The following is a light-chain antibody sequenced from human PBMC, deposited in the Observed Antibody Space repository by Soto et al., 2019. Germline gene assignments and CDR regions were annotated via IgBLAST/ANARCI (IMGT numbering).Light chain of an antibody. Sequence: QSALTQPASVSRSPGRSVTISCTGTSSDVGDFNYVSWYQHLPGRAPKLIIYDVTNRPSGISYRFSASKSGRTASLTISGLQAEDEADYYCSSYSSSTTHVVFGGGTKVTVL. CDR2: DVT. CDR1: SSDVGDFNY. J-gene: IGLJ2*01. V-gene: IGLV2-14*03. CDR3: SSYSSSTTHVV.